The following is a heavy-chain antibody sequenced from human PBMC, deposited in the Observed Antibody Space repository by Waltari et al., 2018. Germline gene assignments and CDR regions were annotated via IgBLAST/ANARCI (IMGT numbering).Heavy chain of an antibody. CDR1: GFSLSTSGVG. D-gene: IGHD2-21*01. CDR2: IYWNADK. CDR3: AHSSYCGGDCYFGFDP. V-gene: IGHV2-5*01. Sequence: QITLKESGPTLVKPTQTLTLTCTFSGFSLSTSGVGVGWIRQPPGKALEWLALIYWNADKRYSPSLKSRLTITKDTSKNQVVLTMTNMDPVDTATYYCAHSSYCGGDCYFGFDPWGQGTLVTVSS. J-gene: IGHJ5*02.